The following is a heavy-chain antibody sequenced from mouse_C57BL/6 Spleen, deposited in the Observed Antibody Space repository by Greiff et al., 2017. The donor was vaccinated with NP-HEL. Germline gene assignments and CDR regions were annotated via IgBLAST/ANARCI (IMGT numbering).Heavy chain of an antibody. D-gene: IGHD1-1*01. Sequence: QVHVKQPGAELVMPGASVKLSCKASGYTFTSYWMHWVKQRPGQGLEWIGEIDPSDSYTNYNQKFKGKSTLTVDKSSSTAYMQLSSLTSEDSAVYYCAGHYYGSPYAMDYWGQGTSVTVSS. CDR1: GYTFTSYW. CDR3: AGHYYGSPYAMDY. J-gene: IGHJ4*01. V-gene: IGHV1-69*01. CDR2: IDPSDSYT.